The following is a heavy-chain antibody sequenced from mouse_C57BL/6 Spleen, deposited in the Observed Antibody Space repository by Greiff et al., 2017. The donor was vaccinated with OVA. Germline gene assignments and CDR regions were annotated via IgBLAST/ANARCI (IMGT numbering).Heavy chain of an antibody. Sequence: EVQGVESGGGLVKPGGSLKLSCAASGFTFSDYGMHWVRQAPEKGLEWVAYISSGSSTIYYADTVKGRFTISRDNAKNTLFLQMTSLRSEDTAMYYCAKNWDVAAMDYWGQGTSVTVSS. D-gene: IGHD4-1*01. CDR3: AKNWDVAAMDY. CDR2: ISSGSSTI. V-gene: IGHV5-17*01. J-gene: IGHJ4*01. CDR1: GFTFSDYG.